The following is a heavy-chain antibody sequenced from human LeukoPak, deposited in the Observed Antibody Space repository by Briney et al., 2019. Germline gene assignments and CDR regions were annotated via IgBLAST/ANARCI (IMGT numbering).Heavy chain of an antibody. CDR3: ARDNSGVYAIPGGRYYYYMDV. Sequence: GGSLRLSCAASGFTFSSYSMSWVRQAPGKGLEWVAKIKQDRSEKYYVDSVKGRFTISRDDAKNSLYLQMNRLRAEDAAVYYCARDNSGVYAIPGGRYYYYMDVWGKGTTVTVSS. CDR1: GFTFSSYS. CDR2: IKQDRSEK. D-gene: IGHD2-8*01. V-gene: IGHV3-7*01. J-gene: IGHJ6*03.